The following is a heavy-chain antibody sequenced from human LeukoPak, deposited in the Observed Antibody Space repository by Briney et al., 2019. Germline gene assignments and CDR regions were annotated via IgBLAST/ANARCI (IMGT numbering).Heavy chain of an antibody. Sequence: GGSLRLSCAASGFTFSSYWMSWVRQAPGKGLEWVSGISGSGGSRFYTDSVKGRFTISRDNSKNTLYLQMNSLRAEDTAVYYCAKLREWELPDLFDYWGQGTLVTVSS. CDR1: GFTFSSYW. V-gene: IGHV3-23*01. D-gene: IGHD1-26*01. CDR2: ISGSGGSR. J-gene: IGHJ4*02. CDR3: AKLREWELPDLFDY.